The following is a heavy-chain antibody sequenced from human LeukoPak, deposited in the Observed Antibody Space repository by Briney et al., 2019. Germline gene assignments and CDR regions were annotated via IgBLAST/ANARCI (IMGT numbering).Heavy chain of an antibody. J-gene: IGHJ6*02. Sequence: GGSLRLSCAASGFTFSSYGMHWVRQAPGKGLEWVAVISYDGSNKYYADSVKGRFTISRDNSKNTLYLQMNSLRAEDTAVYYCAKDRLSAVAGIPYYYYYGMDVWGQGTTVTVSS. CDR2: ISYDGSNK. CDR1: GFTFSSYG. D-gene: IGHD6-19*01. V-gene: IGHV3-30*18. CDR3: AKDRLSAVAGIPYYYYYGMDV.